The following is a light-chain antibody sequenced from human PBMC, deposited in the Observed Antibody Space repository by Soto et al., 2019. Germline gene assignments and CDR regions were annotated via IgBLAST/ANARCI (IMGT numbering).Light chain of an antibody. CDR1: QSLLHSNGYNY. CDR3: MQALQTAWT. V-gene: IGKV2-28*01. J-gene: IGKJ1*01. CDR2: LGS. Sequence: DIVMTQSPLYMHITPGEPAFISCRSSQSLLHSNGYNYLDWYLQKPGQSPQLLIYLGSNRASGVPDGFSGSGSGTDFTLKISRVEAEDVGVYYCMQALQTAWTFGQGTKVDIK.